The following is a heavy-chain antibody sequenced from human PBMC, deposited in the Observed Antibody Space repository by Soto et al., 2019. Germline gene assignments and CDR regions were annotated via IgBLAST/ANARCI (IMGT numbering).Heavy chain of an antibody. CDR2: IYHSGST. J-gene: IGHJ5*02. CDR1: SGSISSSNW. Sequence: SETLSFTCAVSSGSISSSNWWSWVRQPPGKGLEWIGEIYHSGSTNYNPSLKSRVTISVDKSKNQFSLKLSSVTAADTAVYYCARAIGVYSSGWYFNWFDPWGQGTLVTVSS. D-gene: IGHD6-19*01. CDR3: ARAIGVYSSGWYFNWFDP. V-gene: IGHV4-4*02.